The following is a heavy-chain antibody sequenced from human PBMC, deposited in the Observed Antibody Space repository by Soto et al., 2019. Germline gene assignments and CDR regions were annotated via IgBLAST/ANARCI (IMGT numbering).Heavy chain of an antibody. CDR1: GFIFGNYS. D-gene: IGHD3-10*01. V-gene: IGHV3-21*01. CDR3: ARVQKLYGNSVYYYGMDV. J-gene: IGHJ6*02. Sequence: EVQLVESGGGLVRPGGSLRLSCEASGFIFGNYSMNWVRQAPGKGREWVSSISSRSNFIYYADSLRGRVTISRDNTQNSLHLQMNSLRVEDTAIYYCARVQKLYGNSVYYYGMDVWGQGTTVTVSS. CDR2: ISSRSNFI.